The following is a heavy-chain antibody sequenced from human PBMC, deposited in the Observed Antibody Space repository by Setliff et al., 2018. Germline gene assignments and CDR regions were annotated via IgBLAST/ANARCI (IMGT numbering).Heavy chain of an antibody. CDR1: GGSVSSTSYY. CDR3: ASRTTGPGGWFDY. J-gene: IGHJ5*01. D-gene: IGHD1-1*01. V-gene: IGHV4-39*01. CDR2: IYYTGTT. Sequence: SETLSLTCTVSGGSVSSTSYYWGWIRQPPGKGLEWIGTIYYTGTTYYSPSLKSRVTISVDTSKNQFSLRLTSVTAADTAIYYCASRTTGPGGWFDYWSQGALVTVSS.